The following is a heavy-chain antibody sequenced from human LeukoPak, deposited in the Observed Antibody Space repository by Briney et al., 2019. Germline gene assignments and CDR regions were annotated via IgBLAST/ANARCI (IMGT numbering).Heavy chain of an antibody. D-gene: IGHD6-13*01. CDR2: IRYDGSNK. J-gene: IGHJ6*03. CDR1: GFTFSSYG. V-gene: IGHV3-30*02. Sequence: GGSLRLSCAASGFTFSSYGMHWVRQAPGKGLEWVAFIRYDGSNKYYADSVKGRFTISRDNAKNSLYLQMNSLRAEDTAVYYCARVGGSSWYSYYYYMDVWGKGTTVTISS. CDR3: ARVGGSSWYSYYYYMDV.